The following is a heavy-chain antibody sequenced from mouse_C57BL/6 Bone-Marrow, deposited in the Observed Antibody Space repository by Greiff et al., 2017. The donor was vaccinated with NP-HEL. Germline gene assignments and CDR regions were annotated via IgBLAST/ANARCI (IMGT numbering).Heavy chain of an antibody. J-gene: IGHJ3*01. D-gene: IGHD2-4*01. CDR2: IDPANGNT. CDR3: ARVIYYDYDGFAY. V-gene: IGHV14-3*01. Sequence: VQLQQSVAELVRPGASVKLSCTASGFNIKNTYMHWVKQRPEQGLEWIGRIDPANGNTKYAPKFQGKATITADTSSNTAYLQLSSLTSEDTAMYYCARVIYYDYDGFAYWGQGTLVTVSA. CDR1: GFNIKNTY.